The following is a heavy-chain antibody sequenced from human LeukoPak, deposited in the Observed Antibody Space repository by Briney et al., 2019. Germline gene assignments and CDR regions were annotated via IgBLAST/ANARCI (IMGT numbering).Heavy chain of an antibody. CDR1: GDSVSSNSAT. V-gene: IGHV6-1*01. Sequence: SQTLSLTCAISGDSVSSNSATWNWIRQSPSRDLECLGRTYYRSKWYNEYAVSVKSRITINPDTSKNQFSLHLNSVTPEDTAVYYCARGFAAAGTGNFDYWGQGTLVTVSS. CDR2: TYYRSKWYN. CDR3: ARGFAAAGTGNFDY. J-gene: IGHJ4*02. D-gene: IGHD6-13*01.